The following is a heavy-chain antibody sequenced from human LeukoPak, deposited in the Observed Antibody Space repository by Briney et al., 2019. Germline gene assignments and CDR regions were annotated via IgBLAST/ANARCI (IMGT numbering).Heavy chain of an antibody. CDR3: ARGVDCSSTSCGIHYSYYMDV. V-gene: IGHV1-8*03. J-gene: IGHJ6*03. D-gene: IGHD2-2*01. Sequence: AAVKVSCKASGYTFTSYDINWVRQATGPGLEWMGWMSPNSGNTGYAQKFQGRVTITRNTSISTAYMERSSLRSEDTAVYYCARGVDCSSTSCGIHYSYYMDVWGKGTTVTVSS. CDR2: MSPNSGNT. CDR1: GYTFTSYD.